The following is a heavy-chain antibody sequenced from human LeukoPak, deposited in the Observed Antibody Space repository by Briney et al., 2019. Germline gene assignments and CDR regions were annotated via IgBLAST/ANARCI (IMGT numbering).Heavy chain of an antibody. CDR3: AKGDYYDSSGPNDY. CDR1: GFTFGSYA. Sequence: GGSLRLSCATSGFTFGSYAMNWVRQAPGKGLEWVSGISYSGVSTYYGDSVKGRFTISRDKSKNTLYLQMHSLRAEDTAVYYCAKGDYYDSSGPNDYWGQGTLVTVSS. D-gene: IGHD3-22*01. J-gene: IGHJ4*02. CDR2: ISYSGVST. V-gene: IGHV3-23*01.